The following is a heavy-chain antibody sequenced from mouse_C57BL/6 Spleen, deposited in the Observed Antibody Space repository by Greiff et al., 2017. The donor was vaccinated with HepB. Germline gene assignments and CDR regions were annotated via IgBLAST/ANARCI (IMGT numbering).Heavy chain of an antibody. V-gene: IGHV1-50*01. CDR1: GYTFTSYW. CDR3: ARVSNYFDY. CDR2: IDPSDSYT. Sequence: QVQLKQPGAELVKPGASVKLSCKASGYTFTSYWMQWVKQRPGQGLEWIGEIDPSDSYTNYNQKFKGKATLTVDTSSSTAYMQLSSLTSEDSAVYYCARVSNYFDYWGQGTTLTVSS. J-gene: IGHJ2*01.